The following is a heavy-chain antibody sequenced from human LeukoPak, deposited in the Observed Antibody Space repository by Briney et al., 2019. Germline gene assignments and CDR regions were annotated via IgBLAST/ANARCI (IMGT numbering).Heavy chain of an antibody. CDR1: VGSISSSSYY. CDR3: ARLGVATPFDY. V-gene: IGHV4-39*01. CDR2: IYYSGST. J-gene: IGHJ4*02. D-gene: IGHD5-12*01. Sequence: SETLSLTCTVSVGSISSSSYYWGWIRQPPGKGLEWIGSIYYSGSTYFNPSLKSRVTISGDTSKNQFSLKLSSVTAADTAVYYCARLGVATPFDYWGQGTLVTVSS.